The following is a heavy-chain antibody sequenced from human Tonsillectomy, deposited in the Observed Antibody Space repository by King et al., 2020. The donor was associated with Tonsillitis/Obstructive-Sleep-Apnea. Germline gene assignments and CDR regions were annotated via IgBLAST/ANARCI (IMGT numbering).Heavy chain of an antibody. CDR1: GGSISSYY. V-gene: IGHV4-59*01. Sequence: VQLQESGPGLVKPSETLSLTCTVSGGSISSYYWSWIRQPPGKGLEWIGYIYYSGSTNYNPSLKSRVTISVDTSKNQFSLKLSSVTAADTAVYYCARDEGIAVAGTHWFDPWGQGTLVTVSS. CDR2: IYYSGST. CDR3: ARDEGIAVAGTHWFDP. J-gene: IGHJ5*02. D-gene: IGHD6-19*01.